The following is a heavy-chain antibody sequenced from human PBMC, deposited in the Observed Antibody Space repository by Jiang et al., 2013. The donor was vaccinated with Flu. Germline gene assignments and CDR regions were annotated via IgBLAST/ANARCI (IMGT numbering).Heavy chain of an antibody. V-gene: IGHV3-7*01. CDR1: GFPFSSYW. CDR2: INQDGSEK. Sequence: QLVESGGGLVQPGGSLRLSCAASGFPFSSYWMSWVRQAPGKGLEWVANINQDGSEKYFVDSVKGRFTISRDNAKNSLYLQMNSLRAEDTAVYYCARGVGGPDYWGQGTLVTVSS. D-gene: IGHD5/OR15-5a*01. CDR3: ARGVGGPDY. J-gene: IGHJ4*02.